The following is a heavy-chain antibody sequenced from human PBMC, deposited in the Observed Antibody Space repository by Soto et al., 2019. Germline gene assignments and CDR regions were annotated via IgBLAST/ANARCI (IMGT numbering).Heavy chain of an antibody. V-gene: IGHV1-8*01. CDR3: AREEGYYYGMDV. Sequence: ASVEVSCKASGYTFTSYDINWVRQATGQGLEWMGWMNPNSGNTGYAQKFQGRVTMTRNTSISTAYMELSSLRSEDTAVYYCAREEGYYYGMDVWGQGTTVTVSS. CDR2: MNPNSGNT. CDR1: GYTFTSYD. J-gene: IGHJ6*02.